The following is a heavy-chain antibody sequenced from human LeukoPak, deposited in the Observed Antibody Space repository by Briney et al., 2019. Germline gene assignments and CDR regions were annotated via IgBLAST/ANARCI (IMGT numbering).Heavy chain of an antibody. CDR1: GFTFSSYW. CDR2: IKEDGSEK. CDR3: AREDIVVVPGYYYYYMDV. J-gene: IGHJ6*03. Sequence: PGRSLRLSCAASGFTFSSYWMTCVRQAPGKGLEWAANIKEDGSEKYYVDSVKGRFTISRDNAKNSLYLQMNSLRAEDTDVYFCAREDIVVVPGYYYYYMDVWGKGTTVTVSS. D-gene: IGHD2-2*01. V-gene: IGHV3-7*01.